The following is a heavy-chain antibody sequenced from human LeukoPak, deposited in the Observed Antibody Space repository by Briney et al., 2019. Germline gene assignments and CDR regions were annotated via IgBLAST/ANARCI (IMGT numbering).Heavy chain of an antibody. V-gene: IGHV4-34*01. J-gene: IGHJ4*02. CDR2: INHSGST. CDR3: ARGSTWIGHDY. Sequence: SETLSLTCAVYGGSFSGYYWSWIRQPPGKGLEWIGEINHSGSTNYNPSLKSRVTISVDTSKNQFSLKLSSVTAADTAVYYCARGSTWIGHDYWGQGTLVTVSS. CDR1: GGSFSGYY. D-gene: IGHD5-12*01.